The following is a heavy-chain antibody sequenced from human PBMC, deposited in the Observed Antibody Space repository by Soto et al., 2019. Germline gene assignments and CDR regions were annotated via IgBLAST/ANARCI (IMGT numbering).Heavy chain of an antibody. D-gene: IGHD1-1*01. J-gene: IGHJ6*02. CDR3: ARMEDGHDYYYGMDV. CDR2: IYYSGST. Sequence: SETLSLTCTVSGGSISSYYWSWIRQPPGKGLEWIGYIYYSGSTNYNPSLKSRVTISVDTSKNQFSLKLSSVTAADTAVYYCARMEDGHDYYYGMDVWGQGTTVTVSS. CDR1: GGSISSYY. V-gene: IGHV4-59*01.